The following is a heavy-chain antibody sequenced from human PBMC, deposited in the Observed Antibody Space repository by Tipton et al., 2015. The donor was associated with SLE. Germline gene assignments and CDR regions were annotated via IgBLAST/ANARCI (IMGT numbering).Heavy chain of an antibody. V-gene: IGHV4-61*05. J-gene: IGHJ4*02. CDR1: GGSISSSSYY. D-gene: IGHD3-10*01. CDR2: IYYTGST. CDR3: ARLLGPQEWVQGVINEVDY. Sequence: TLSLTCTVSGGSISSSSYYWSWIRQTPGKGLEWIGYIYYTGSTKFNPSLKSRVSISLDTSKNQFSLKLSSVTAADTAVYYCARLLGPQEWVQGVINEVDYWGQGTLVTVSS.